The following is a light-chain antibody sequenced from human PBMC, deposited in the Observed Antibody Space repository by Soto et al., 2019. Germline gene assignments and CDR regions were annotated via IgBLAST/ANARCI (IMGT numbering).Light chain of an antibody. Sequence: QSVLTQPRSVSGSPGQSVTISCTGTSSDVGGYNYVSWYQQRPGKAPKLMIYDVSKRPSGVPDRFSGSKSGNTASLTISGLQAEDEADYYFCSYAGSYTLVFGGGTKLTVL. CDR1: SSDVGGYNY. CDR2: DVS. J-gene: IGLJ2*01. CDR3: CSYAGSYTLV. V-gene: IGLV2-11*01.